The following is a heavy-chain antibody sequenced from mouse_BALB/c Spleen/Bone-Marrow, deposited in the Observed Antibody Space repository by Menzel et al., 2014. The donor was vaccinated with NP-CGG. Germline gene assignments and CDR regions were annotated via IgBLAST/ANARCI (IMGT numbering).Heavy chain of an antibody. CDR3: ARGGYWEDFHY. V-gene: IGHV5-17*02. CDR2: ISSGSGTI. CDR1: GFTFSSFG. D-gene: IGHD4-1*01. Sequence: VQLKESGGGLVQPGGSRKLSCAASGFTFSSFGMHWVRQAPERGLEWVAYISSGSGTIFYADTVKGRFTISRDNPKNTLFLQMTSLRSEDSAMYYCARGGYWEDFHYWGQGTTLTVSS. J-gene: IGHJ2*01.